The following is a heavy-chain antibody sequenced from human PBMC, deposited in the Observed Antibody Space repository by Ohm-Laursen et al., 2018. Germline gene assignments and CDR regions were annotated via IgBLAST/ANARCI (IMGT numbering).Heavy chain of an antibody. CDR3: TRAGGYSSTWYIDY. D-gene: IGHD6-13*01. CDR1: SYTFTTYG. CDR2: ISANNGNT. V-gene: IGHV1-18*01. J-gene: IGHJ4*02. Sequence: SVKVSCKTSSYTFTTYGFSWGRQAPGHGLEWMGWISANNGNTDYAQKLQGRVTMPTDTSTSTTYMELRSLRSDDPAMYFCTRAGGYSSTWYIDYWGQGTLVTVSS.